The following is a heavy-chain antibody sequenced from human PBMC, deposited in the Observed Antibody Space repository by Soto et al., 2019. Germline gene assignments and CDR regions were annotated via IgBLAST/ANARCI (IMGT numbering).Heavy chain of an antibody. CDR2: IYAGGST. CDR1: GFAVSSNY. Sequence: SLRLSCEASGFAVSSNYMSWVRQAPGKGLEWVSVIYAGGSTYDADSVRGRFTISRDNYKNTLYLQMNSLRAEDTAVYYCARGFPSMTYYGEYYFDSWGQGTLVTVSS. D-gene: IGHD3-10*01. J-gene: IGHJ4*02. V-gene: IGHV3-53*01. CDR3: ARGFPSMTYYGEYYFDS.